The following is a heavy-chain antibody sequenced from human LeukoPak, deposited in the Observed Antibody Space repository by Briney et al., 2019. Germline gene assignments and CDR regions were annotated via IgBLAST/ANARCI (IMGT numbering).Heavy chain of an antibody. V-gene: IGHV1-2*02. CDR1: GYTFTGYY. CDR3: ARVNYDFWSGYYNS. D-gene: IGHD3-3*01. CDR2: INPKSGGT. Sequence: ASVKVSCKASGYTFTGYYMHWVRQAPGQGLEWMGWINPKSGGTNYAQKFQGRVTMTRDTSISTAYMELSRLRSDDTALYYCARVNYDFWSGYYNSWGQGTLVTVSS. J-gene: IGHJ4*02.